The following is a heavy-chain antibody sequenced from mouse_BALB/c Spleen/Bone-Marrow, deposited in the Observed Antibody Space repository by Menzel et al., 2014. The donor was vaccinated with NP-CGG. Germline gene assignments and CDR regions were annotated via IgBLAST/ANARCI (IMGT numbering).Heavy chain of an antibody. CDR3: ARGGNWEDFDY. CDR2: ISSGNSTI. Sequence: EVQRVESGGGLVQPGGSRKLSCAASGFTFSSFGMHWVRQAPERGLEWVAYISSGNSTIFYADTVKGRFTISRDNPKNTLFLQMTSLRSEDTAMYYCARGGNWEDFDYWGQGTTLTVSS. V-gene: IGHV5-17*02. D-gene: IGHD4-1*01. CDR1: GFTFSSFG. J-gene: IGHJ2*01.